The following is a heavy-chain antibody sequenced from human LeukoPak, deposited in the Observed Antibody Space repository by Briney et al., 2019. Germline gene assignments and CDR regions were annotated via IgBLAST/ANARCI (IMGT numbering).Heavy chain of an antibody. CDR3: ARHTQTYYDILTGLGFDP. CDR1: GYSFTSYW. CDR2: IDPSDSYT. J-gene: IGHJ5*02. Sequence: GDPLNISCKGSGYSFTSYWISWLRQMPGKGVEWLGRIDPSDSYTNYSPSFQGHVTISADKSISTAYLQWSSLKASDTAMYYCARHTQTYYDILTGLGFDPWGQGTLVTVSS. D-gene: IGHD3-9*01. V-gene: IGHV5-10-1*01.